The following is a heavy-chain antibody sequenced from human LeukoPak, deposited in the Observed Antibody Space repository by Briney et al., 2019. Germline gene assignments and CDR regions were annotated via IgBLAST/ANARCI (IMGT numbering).Heavy chain of an antibody. CDR1: GGSINNYY. D-gene: IGHD1-26*01. CDR3: ARVGGTYGYFDL. V-gene: IGHV4-4*07. J-gene: IGHJ5*02. CDR2: IYPGGSV. Sequence: SETLSLTCSVSGGSINNYYWTWLRQPAGQGLEWIGRIYPGGSVNYNPSLKSRVTMSVDTSRTQFSLKLSSVTAADTAVYYCARVGGTYGYFDLWGQGTLVIVSS.